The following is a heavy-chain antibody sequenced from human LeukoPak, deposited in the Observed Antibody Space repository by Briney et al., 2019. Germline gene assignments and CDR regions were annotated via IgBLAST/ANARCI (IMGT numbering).Heavy chain of an antibody. D-gene: IGHD4-17*01. J-gene: IGHJ3*02. Sequence: GGSLRLSCAASGFTFSSYSMNWVRQAPGRGLEWVSSISSSSSYIYYADSVKGRFTISRDNAKNSLYLQMNSLRAEDTAVYYCARDPLGAYAVTLAFDIWGQGTMVTVSS. V-gene: IGHV3-21*01. CDR3: ARDPLGAYAVTLAFDI. CDR1: GFTFSSYS. CDR2: ISSSSSYI.